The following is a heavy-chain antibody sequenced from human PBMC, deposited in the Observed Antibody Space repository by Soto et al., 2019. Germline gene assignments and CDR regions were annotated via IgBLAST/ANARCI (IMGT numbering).Heavy chain of an antibody. CDR1: GFTFSSYA. Sequence: GGSLRLSCAASGFTFSSYAMSWVRQAPGKGLEWVSAISGSGGSTYYADSVKGRFTISRDNSKNTLYLQMNTLRAEDTAVYYCTLSLNIVVVPAAIWPYGMDVWGQGTTVTV. CDR2: ISGSGGST. J-gene: IGHJ6*02. V-gene: IGHV3-23*01. CDR3: TLSLNIVVVPAAIWPYGMDV. D-gene: IGHD2-2*02.